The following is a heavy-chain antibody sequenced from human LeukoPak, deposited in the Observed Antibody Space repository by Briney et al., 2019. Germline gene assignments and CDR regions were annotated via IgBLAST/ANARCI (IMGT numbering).Heavy chain of an antibody. D-gene: IGHD2/OR15-2a*01. Sequence: SETLSLTCTVSGGSISSSSYYWGWIRQRPGKGLEWIGSIYYSGNTYYNASLKSQVSISIDTSKNQFSLKLNSVTAADTAVYYCASSRAFYHFDYWGQGTPVTVSS. V-gene: IGHV4-39*01. CDR3: ASSRAFYHFDY. CDR1: GGSISSSSYY. CDR2: IYYSGNT. J-gene: IGHJ4*02.